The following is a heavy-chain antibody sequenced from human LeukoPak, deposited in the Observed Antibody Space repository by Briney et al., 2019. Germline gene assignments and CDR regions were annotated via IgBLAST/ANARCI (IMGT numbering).Heavy chain of an antibody. V-gene: IGHV3-30*02. CDR1: GFTFNSFG. D-gene: IGHD2-2*01. CDR2: IRYDGSNK. Sequence: GGSLRLSCAASGFTFNSFGMSWVRQAPGKGLEWVAFIRYDGSNKYYADSVKGRFTISRDNSKNTLYLQMNSLRAEDTAVYYCARDGDCSSTSCQSYWGQGTLVTVSS. J-gene: IGHJ4*02. CDR3: ARDGDCSSTSCQSY.